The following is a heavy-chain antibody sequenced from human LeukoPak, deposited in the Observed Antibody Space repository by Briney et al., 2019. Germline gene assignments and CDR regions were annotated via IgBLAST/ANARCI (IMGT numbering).Heavy chain of an antibody. V-gene: IGHV3-23*01. CDR2: ISGSGGGT. CDR3: AKRGVVIRVILVGFHKEAYYFDS. Sequence: GGSLRLFCAVSGITLSNYGMSWVRQAPGKGLEWVAGISGSGGGTYYAGSVKGRFTISRDNPKNTLYLQMNSLRAEDTAVYFCAKRGVVIRVILVGFHKEAYYFDSWGQGALVTVSS. CDR1: GITLSNYG. J-gene: IGHJ4*02. D-gene: IGHD3-22*01.